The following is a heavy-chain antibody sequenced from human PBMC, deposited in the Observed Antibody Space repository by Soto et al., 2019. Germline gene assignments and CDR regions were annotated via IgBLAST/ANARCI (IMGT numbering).Heavy chain of an antibody. V-gene: IGHV1-18*01. Sequence: QVQLVQSGAEVGKPGASVKVSCKSSGYAFRSYGITWVRQAPGQGLEWMGWISAYNGNTNYAQNLQDRVTMTIDTSTSTAYMELRSLRSDDTAVYYCARQVLPGAIIDYYYMDVWGKGTTVTVSS. CDR3: ARQVLPGAIIDYYYMDV. CDR2: ISAYNGNT. CDR1: GYAFRSYG. J-gene: IGHJ6*03. D-gene: IGHD2-2*01.